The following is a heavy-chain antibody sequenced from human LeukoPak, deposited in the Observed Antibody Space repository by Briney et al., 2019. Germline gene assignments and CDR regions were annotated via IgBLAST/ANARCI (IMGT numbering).Heavy chain of an antibody. Sequence: ASVKVSCKASGYTFTGYYMHWVRQAPGQGLEWMGWINPNSGGTNYAQKFQGRVTMTRDTSISTAYMELSRLRSDDTAVYYCARGDVVVPAAIPPDYWGQGTLVTVSS. D-gene: IGHD2-2*02. CDR1: GYTFTGYY. J-gene: IGHJ4*02. V-gene: IGHV1-2*02. CDR2: INPNSGGT. CDR3: ARGDVVVPAAIPPDY.